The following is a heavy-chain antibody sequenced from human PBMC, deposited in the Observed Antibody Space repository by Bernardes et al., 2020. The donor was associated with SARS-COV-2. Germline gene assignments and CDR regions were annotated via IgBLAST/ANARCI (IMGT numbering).Heavy chain of an antibody. J-gene: IGHJ4*02. CDR3: AKDRFGAGPGETDY. V-gene: IGHV3-30*18. CDR1: GFTFTEHA. CDR2: ISYHEIKN. Sequence: SLRLSCAASGFTFTEHAMHWVRQAPGKGLAWVGVISYHEIKNYYADSVKGRFTIFRDNSKSTVYLQMNGLRPEDTAMYYCAKDRFGAGPGETDYWGPGSLVTVSS. D-gene: IGHD3-10*01.